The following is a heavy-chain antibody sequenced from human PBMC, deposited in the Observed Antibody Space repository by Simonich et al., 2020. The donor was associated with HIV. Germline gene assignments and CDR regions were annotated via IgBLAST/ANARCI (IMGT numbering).Heavy chain of an antibody. V-gene: IGHV4-34*01. CDR2: INHSGST. CDR3: VRRPIRGYYDGSGYGDY. Sequence: QVQLQQWGAVLLKPSATLSLTCAVYGGSFMCYYCSWIRQPPGKGLEWIGKINHSGSTNDNTALKSRVNISVDTSKNQFSRKLNSVTAADTAVYYCVRRPIRGYYDGSGYGDYWGQGTLVTVSS. D-gene: IGHD3-22*01. J-gene: IGHJ4*02. CDR1: GGSFMCYY.